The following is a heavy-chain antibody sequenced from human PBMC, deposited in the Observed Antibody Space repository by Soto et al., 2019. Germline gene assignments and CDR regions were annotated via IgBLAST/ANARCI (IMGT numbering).Heavy chain of an antibody. CDR2: ISHDGTNK. V-gene: IGHV3-30*18. D-gene: IGHD2-8*01. J-gene: IGHJ6*02. CDR1: GFSFGGYG. Sequence: QVQLVESGGGVVQPGMSLRLSCAASGFSFGGYGGHWVRQAPGKGLEWVTLISHDGTNKYYADSVKGRFTISRDNSKNSLFLQMNSLRYEATAVYYCAKGISRYCSSHYCPERAYFDYALDVWGQGTTVTVSS. CDR3: AKGISRYCSSHYCPERAYFDYALDV.